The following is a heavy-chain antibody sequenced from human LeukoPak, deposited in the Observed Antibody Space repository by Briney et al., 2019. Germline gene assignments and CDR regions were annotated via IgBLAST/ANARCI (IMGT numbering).Heavy chain of an antibody. J-gene: IGHJ5*02. CDR2: IIPLFGTA. V-gene: IGHV1-69*01. CDR3: AGGEYSGYTSPMGS. Sequence: GSSVKVSCKASGGTFSSYAISWVRQAPGQGLEWMGGIIPLFGTANYAQKFQGRVTITADESMGTVSMELSSLESEDTAVYYCAGGEYSGYTSPMGSWGQGTLVTVSS. CDR1: GGTFSSYA. D-gene: IGHD5-12*01.